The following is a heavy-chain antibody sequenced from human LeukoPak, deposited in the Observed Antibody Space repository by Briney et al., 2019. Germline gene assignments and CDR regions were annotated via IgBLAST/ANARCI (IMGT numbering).Heavy chain of an antibody. J-gene: IGHJ3*02. Sequence: SETLSLTCTVSGGSISSSSYYWGWIRQPPGKGLEWIGSIYYSGSTYYNPSLKSRVTISVDTSKNQFSLKLSSVTAADTAVYYCARRRSIDRYSGSPWRGDALDIWGQGTMVTVSS. CDR3: ARRRSIDRYSGSPWRGDALDI. D-gene: IGHD1-26*01. V-gene: IGHV4-39*07. CDR2: IYYSGST. CDR1: GGSISSSSYY.